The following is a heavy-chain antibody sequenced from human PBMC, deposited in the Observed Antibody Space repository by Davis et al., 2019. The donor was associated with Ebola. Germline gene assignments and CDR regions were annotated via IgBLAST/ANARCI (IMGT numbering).Heavy chain of an antibody. J-gene: IGHJ3*02. Sequence: ASVKVSCKASGYTFTGYYMHWVRQAPGQGLEWMGWINPNSGGTNYAQKFQGRVTMTRDTSISTAYMELSRLRSDDTAGYYCARVGRGGYESDAFDIWGQGTMVTVSS. CDR3: ARVGRGGYESDAFDI. V-gene: IGHV1-2*02. CDR1: GYTFTGYY. CDR2: INPNSGGT. D-gene: IGHD5-12*01.